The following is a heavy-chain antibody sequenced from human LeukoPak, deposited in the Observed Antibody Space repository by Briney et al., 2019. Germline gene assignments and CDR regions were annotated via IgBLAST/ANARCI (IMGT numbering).Heavy chain of an antibody. CDR1: GGSISSSSYY. CDR3: ARLNYGILTGYYGFVDY. V-gene: IGHV4-39*01. J-gene: IGHJ4*02. Sequence: SETLSLTCTVSGGSISSSSYYWGWIRQPPGKGLEWIGSIHYSGSTYYNPSLKSRVTISVDTSKNQFSLKLSSVTAADTAVYYCARLNYGILTGYYGFVDYWGQGTLVTVSS. D-gene: IGHD3-9*01. CDR2: IHYSGST.